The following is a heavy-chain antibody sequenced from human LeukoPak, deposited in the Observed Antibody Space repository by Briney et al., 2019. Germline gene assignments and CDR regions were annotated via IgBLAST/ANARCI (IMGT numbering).Heavy chain of an antibody. CDR2: MNPNIGNT. J-gene: IGHJ4*02. D-gene: IGHD6-13*01. CDR1: GYTFTSYG. Sequence: GASVNVSCKASGYTFTSYGISWVRQATGQGLEWMGWMNPNIGNTGYAQKFQGRVTMTRNTSLSTAYMELSSLRSEDTAVYYCARGLQQQLVLYNYWGQGTLVTVSS. CDR3: ARGLQQQLVLYNY. V-gene: IGHV1-8*02.